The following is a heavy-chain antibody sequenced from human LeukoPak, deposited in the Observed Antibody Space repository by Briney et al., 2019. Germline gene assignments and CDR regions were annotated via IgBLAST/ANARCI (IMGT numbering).Heavy chain of an antibody. V-gene: IGHV1-18*01. CDR1: GYTFTSYG. Sequence: GASVKVSCKASGYTFTSYGISWVRQAPGQGLEWMGWISAYNGNTNYAQKLQGRVTMTTDTSTSTAYMELRGLRSDDTAVYYCAGIYYYDSSGPPHAFDIWGQGTMVTVSS. D-gene: IGHD3-22*01. J-gene: IGHJ3*02. CDR2: ISAYNGNT. CDR3: AGIYYYDSSGPPHAFDI.